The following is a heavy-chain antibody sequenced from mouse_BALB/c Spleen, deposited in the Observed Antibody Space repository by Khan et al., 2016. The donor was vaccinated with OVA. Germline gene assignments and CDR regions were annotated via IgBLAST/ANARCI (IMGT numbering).Heavy chain of an antibody. CDR2: INPYNADS. Sequence: VQLQQSGPELVEPGASVKMSCKASGYTFTNYVMHWVKQKPGQGLEWIGYINPYNADSRYNEKFKGKATLTSDISSTTAYMEVASLTSEDSAIYYCARDSSSWSISFPDWGQGTLVTVFA. V-gene: IGHV1S136*01. J-gene: IGHJ3*01. CDR3: ARDSSSWSISFPD. CDR1: GYTFTNYV. D-gene: IGHD6-2*01.